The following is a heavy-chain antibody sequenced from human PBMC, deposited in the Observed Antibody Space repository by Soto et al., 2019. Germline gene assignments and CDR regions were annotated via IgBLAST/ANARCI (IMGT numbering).Heavy chain of an antibody. Sequence: SETLSLTCAVYGGSFSGYYWSWIRQPPGKGLEWIGGINHSGSTNYNPSLKSRVTISIDTSKKQFSLKLSSVTAADTAVYYCARGDYYGSGSRSYYYGMDVWGQGTTVTVSS. V-gene: IGHV4-34*01. CDR3: ARGDYYGSGSRSYYYGMDV. D-gene: IGHD3-10*01. J-gene: IGHJ6*02. CDR1: GGSFSGYY. CDR2: INHSGST.